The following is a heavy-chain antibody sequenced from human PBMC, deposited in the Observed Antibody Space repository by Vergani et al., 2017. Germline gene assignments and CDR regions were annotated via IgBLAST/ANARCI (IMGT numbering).Heavy chain of an antibody. V-gene: IGHV1-69*04. CDR3: ARGFLREQLVPTDAFDI. D-gene: IGHD6-6*01. CDR1: GGTFSSYA. Sequence: QVQLVQSGAEVKKPGSSVKVSCKASGGTFSSYAISWVRQAPGQGLEWMGRIIPILGIANYAQKFQGRVTITADKSTSTAYMELSSLRSEDTAVYYCARGFLREQLVPTDAFDIWGQGTMVTVSS. J-gene: IGHJ3*02. CDR2: IIPILGIA.